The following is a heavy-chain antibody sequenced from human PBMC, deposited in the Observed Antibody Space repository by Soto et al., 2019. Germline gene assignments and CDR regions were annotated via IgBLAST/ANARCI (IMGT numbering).Heavy chain of an antibody. Sequence: GSGPTLVNPTETRTLTCTFSGFSLTSPGMCVSWIRQSPGKALEWLALIERDDDDKYYSTSLKTRLTISKDTRKNQVVLTMANMEPADTATYYCARSIRGPRRFNGMDVWGQGTTVTVSS. J-gene: IGHJ6*02. CDR3: ARSIRGPRRFNGMDV. D-gene: IGHD1-20*01. CDR1: GFSLTSPGMC. CDR2: IERDDDDK. V-gene: IGHV2-70*13.